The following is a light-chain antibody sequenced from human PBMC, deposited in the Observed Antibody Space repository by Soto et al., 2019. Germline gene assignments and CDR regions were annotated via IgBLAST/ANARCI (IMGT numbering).Light chain of an antibody. J-gene: IGKJ4*01. CDR1: QSFSSN. V-gene: IGKV3-15*01. Sequence: EIVMTQSPATLSVSPGERATLSCRASQSFSSNLAWYQQKPGQAPRLLIYGASTRATGIPARFSGSGSGTEFTLTISSLQSEDFEVYYCQQFSSYPLTFGGGTKVDIX. CDR2: GAS. CDR3: QQFSSYPLT.